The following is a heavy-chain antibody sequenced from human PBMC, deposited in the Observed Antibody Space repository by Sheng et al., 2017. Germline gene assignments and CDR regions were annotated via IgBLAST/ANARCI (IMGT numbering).Heavy chain of an antibody. J-gene: IGHJ4*02. Sequence: QVQLVESGGGVVQPGGSLRLSCAASGFAFSSYGMNWVRQTPGKGLEWVAVIWYDGSKKYYADSVKGRFTISRDNSENTVSLQMNSLRVEDTALYYCARDLGGCGGGFCSYYFDYWGQGRWSPSPQ. CDR1: GFAFSSYG. D-gene: IGHD2-15*01. CDR2: IWYDGSKK. CDR3: ARDLGGCGGGFCSYYFDY. V-gene: IGHV3-33*01.